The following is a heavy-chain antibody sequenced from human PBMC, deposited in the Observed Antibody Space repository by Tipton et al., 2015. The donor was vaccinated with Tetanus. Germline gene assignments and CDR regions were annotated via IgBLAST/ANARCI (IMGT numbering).Heavy chain of an antibody. CDR2: INPSGGST. J-gene: IGHJ6*02. D-gene: IGHD4-11*01. CDR1: GYTFTSYY. CDR3: ARGPTVTTAHYYYGMDV. Sequence: QSGAEVKKPGASVEVSCKASGYTFTSYYMHWVRQAPGQGLEWMGIINPSGGSTSYAQKFQGRVTMTRDTSTSTVYMELSSLRSEDTAVYYCARGPTVTTAHYYYGMDVWGQGTTVTVSS. V-gene: IGHV1-46*01.